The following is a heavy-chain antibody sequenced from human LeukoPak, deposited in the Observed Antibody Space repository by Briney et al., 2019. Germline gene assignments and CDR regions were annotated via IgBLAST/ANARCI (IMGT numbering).Heavy chain of an antibody. CDR1: GFNLNSFY. J-gene: IGHJ4*02. CDR2: IRKDGTST. V-gene: IGHV3-74*01. CDR3: ARGNWGPEF. D-gene: IGHD3-16*01. Sequence: PGGSLRLSCVVSGFNLNSFYMDWVRQAPGKGLVWVSGIRKDGTSTGYADSVQGRFSISRETDKNTVYSQMNSLRPDDTGVYFCARGNWGPEFWGQGTLVTVSS.